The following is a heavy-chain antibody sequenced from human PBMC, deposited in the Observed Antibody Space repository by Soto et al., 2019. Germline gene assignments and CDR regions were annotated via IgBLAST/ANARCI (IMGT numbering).Heavy chain of an antibody. V-gene: IGHV4-31*03. CDR2: IYYSGST. CDR1: GGSISSGGYY. D-gene: IGHD3-10*01. J-gene: IGHJ4*02. Sequence: SETLSLTCTVSGGSISSGGYYWSWIRQHPGKGLEWIGYIYYSGSTYYNPSLKSRVTISVDTSKNQFSLKLSSVTAADTVVYYCARGGYYSGGTFDYWGQGTLVTVSS. CDR3: ARGGYYSGGTFDY.